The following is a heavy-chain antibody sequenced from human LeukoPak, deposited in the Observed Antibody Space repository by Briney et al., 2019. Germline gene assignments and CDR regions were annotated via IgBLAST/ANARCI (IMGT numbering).Heavy chain of an antibody. CDR3: AKGAHSSSWYSDY. V-gene: IGHV3-23*01. D-gene: IGHD6-13*01. CDR1: GFAFSIYA. CDR2: ISGSGGST. J-gene: IGHJ4*02. Sequence: PGGSLRLSCAASGFAFSIYAMSWVRQAPGKGLEWVSAISGSGGSTYYAASVKGRFTISRDNSKNTLYLQINSLRAEDTAIYYCAKGAHSSSWYSDYWRQGTLVTVYS.